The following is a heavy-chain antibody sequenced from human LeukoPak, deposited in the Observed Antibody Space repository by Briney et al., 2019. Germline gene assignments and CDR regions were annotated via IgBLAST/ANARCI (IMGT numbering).Heavy chain of an antibody. V-gene: IGHV3-7*01. CDR3: ARESTMVTPGF. Sequence: GGSLRLSCAASGFAFSDYWMDWVRQAPGKGLEWVANINQDGSEKNYVDSVKGRFTISRDNAKNSLYLQMNSLRAEDTAVYYCARESTMVTPGFWGQGTLVTVSS. J-gene: IGHJ4*02. CDR1: GFAFSDYW. CDR2: INQDGSEK. D-gene: IGHD4/OR15-4a*01.